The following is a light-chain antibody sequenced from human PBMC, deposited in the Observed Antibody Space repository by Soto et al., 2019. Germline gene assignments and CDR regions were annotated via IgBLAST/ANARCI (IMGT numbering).Light chain of an antibody. CDR1: SGSIASNY. J-gene: IGLJ6*01. CDR3: QSYDSSNFNV. V-gene: IGLV6-57*02. Sequence: NFMLTQPHSVSESPGKTVTISCTGSSGSIASNYVQWYQQRPGSAPTTVIYEDNQRPSGVTDRISDTIDSSTNSASLTISGQKTEDESDYYLQSYDSSNFNVFGSGTQLTVL. CDR2: EDN.